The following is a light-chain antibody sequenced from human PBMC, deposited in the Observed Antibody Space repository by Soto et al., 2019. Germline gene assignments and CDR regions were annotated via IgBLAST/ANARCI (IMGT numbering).Light chain of an antibody. CDR3: AAWDDSLSGVV. J-gene: IGLJ2*01. Sequence: QSVLTQPPSVSGAPGQRVTISCTGSYSNIGAGYEVHWYQQIPGTAPKLLISGHNNRPSGVPDRFFGSKSGTSASLAISGLRSEDEADYYCAAWDDSLSGVVFGGGTKVTVL. CDR2: GHN. V-gene: IGLV1-40*01. CDR1: YSNIGAGYE.